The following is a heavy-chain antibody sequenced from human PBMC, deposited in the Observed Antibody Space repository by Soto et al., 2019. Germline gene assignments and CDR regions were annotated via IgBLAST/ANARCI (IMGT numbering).Heavy chain of an antibody. CDR3: AREWWYSSSSRDDAFDI. V-gene: IGHV3-33*01. CDR1: GFTFSDYG. Sequence: GGSLRLSCAASGFTFSDYGMHWVRQAPGKGLEWVAIIWNAGNDKYYADSVKGRFTISRDNSKNMLYMEMDSLRVEDTAVYYCAREWWYSSSSRDDAFDIWGHGTMVTVSS. J-gene: IGHJ3*02. CDR2: IWNAGNDK. D-gene: IGHD6-6*01.